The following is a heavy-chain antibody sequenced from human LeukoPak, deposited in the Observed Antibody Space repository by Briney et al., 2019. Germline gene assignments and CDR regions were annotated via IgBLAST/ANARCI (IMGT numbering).Heavy chain of an antibody. D-gene: IGHD6-19*01. CDR1: GFTFTNYA. CDR2: IGNGGAVT. CDR3: ARFQAGRPVDS. J-gene: IGHJ4*02. V-gene: IGHV3-23*01. Sequence: GGTLRLSCAASGFTFTNYAMTWVRQAPGKGLEGVSTIGNGGAVTFYADSVKGRFTISRDNSKNMLYLQMISLRVEDTAVYYCARFQAGRPVDSWGQGNLVTVSS.